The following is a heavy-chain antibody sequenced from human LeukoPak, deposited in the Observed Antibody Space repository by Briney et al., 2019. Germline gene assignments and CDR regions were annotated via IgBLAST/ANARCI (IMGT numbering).Heavy chain of an antibody. CDR1: GFTFARST. Sequence: SAKVSCKASGFTFARSTVLWARQTRGQSLEWIGWIVADSGNTNYAQKFEDRLTITRDMSTSTAYMELSSLRSEDTAVYFCAADPHSGGWSRPENFQQWGQGTLVTVSS. CDR3: AADPHSGGWSRPENFQQ. J-gene: IGHJ1*01. D-gene: IGHD2-15*01. CDR2: IVADSGNT. V-gene: IGHV1-58*01.